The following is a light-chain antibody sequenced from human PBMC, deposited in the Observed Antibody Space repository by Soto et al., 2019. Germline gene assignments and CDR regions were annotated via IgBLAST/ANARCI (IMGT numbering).Light chain of an antibody. CDR3: CSSAGSSTFGLYV. V-gene: IGLV2-23*03. CDR1: SSDVGSYNL. CDR2: EGS. J-gene: IGLJ1*01. Sequence: QSALTQPASVSGSPGQSITISCTGTSSDVGSYNLVSWYQQHPGKAPKLMIYEGSKRPSGVSNRFSGSKSGNTASLTISGLQAEDEADYYCCSSAGSSTFGLYVFGTGTKLTVL.